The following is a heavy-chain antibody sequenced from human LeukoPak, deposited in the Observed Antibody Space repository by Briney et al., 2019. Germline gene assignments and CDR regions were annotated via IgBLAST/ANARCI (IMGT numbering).Heavy chain of an antibody. CDR2: IYTSGST. V-gene: IGHV4-61*02. CDR1: GGSISSGSYY. J-gene: IGHJ4*02. D-gene: IGHD3-16*01. CDR3: ARGHMITFGGVSPGFDY. Sequence: PSQTLSLTYTVSGGSISSGSYYWSWIRQPAGKGLEWIGRIYTSGSTNYNPSLKSRVTISVDTSKNQFSLKLSSVTAADTAVYYCARGHMITFGGVSPGFDYWGQGTLVTVSS.